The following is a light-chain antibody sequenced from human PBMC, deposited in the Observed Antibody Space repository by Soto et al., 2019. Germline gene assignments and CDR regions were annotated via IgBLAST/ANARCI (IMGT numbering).Light chain of an antibody. CDR1: QSVSSY. CDR2: GAS. CDR3: QQYNNWPLL. V-gene: IGKV3D-15*01. Sequence: EIVMTQSPSTLSVSAGERATLSCRASQSVSSYLAWYQQKTGQAPRLLIYGASTRATGIPARFSGSGYGTEFTLTISSLQSEDFAVYYCQQYNNWPLLFGGGTKVDIK. J-gene: IGKJ4*01.